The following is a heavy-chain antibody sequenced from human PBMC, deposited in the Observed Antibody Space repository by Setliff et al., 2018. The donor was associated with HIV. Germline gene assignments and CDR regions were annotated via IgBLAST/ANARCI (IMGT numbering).Heavy chain of an antibody. CDR2: IYYSGST. CDR1: GGSISSNNYY. D-gene: IGHD3-16*01. Sequence: PSETLSLTCTVSGGSISSNNYYWGWIRQPPGKGLEWIGSIYYSGSTYYNPSLKSRVTISVDTSKNHFSLKLRSVTAADTAVYYCARGGYYYYFGVDVWGQGTTVTAP. CDR3: ARGGYYYYFGVDV. V-gene: IGHV4-39*02. J-gene: IGHJ6*02.